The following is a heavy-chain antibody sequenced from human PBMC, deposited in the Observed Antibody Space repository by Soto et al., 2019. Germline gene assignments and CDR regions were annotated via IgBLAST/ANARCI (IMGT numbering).Heavy chain of an antibody. Sequence: EVQLVESGGGLVKPGGSLRLSCAASGFTFSSYSMNWVRQAPGKGLEWVSSISSSSSYIYYADSVKGRFTISRDNAKKSLYLQMNSVRAEDTAVYYCAREDTSSGWFSAGAFDIWGQGTMVTVSS. V-gene: IGHV3-21*01. D-gene: IGHD6-19*01. CDR3: AREDTSSGWFSAGAFDI. CDR1: GFTFSSYS. CDR2: ISSSSSYI. J-gene: IGHJ3*02.